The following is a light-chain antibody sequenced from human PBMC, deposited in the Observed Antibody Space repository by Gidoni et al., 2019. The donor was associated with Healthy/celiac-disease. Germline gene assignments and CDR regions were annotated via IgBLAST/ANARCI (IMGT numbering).Light chain of an antibody. CDR1: QSISSY. CDR3: QQSYSTTQT. V-gene: IGKV1-39*01. CDR2: AGS. Sequence: DVQMTESPSSLSASVGDRVTITCRARQSISSYLNWNQQKPGKAPKRLIYAGSSLQSGVASRFRCSGSGTDFTLHISSLQPEDFATYYCQQSYSTTQTFGQGTKVEIK. J-gene: IGKJ1*01.